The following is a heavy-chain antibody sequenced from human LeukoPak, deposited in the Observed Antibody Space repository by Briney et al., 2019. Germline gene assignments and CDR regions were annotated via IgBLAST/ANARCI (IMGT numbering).Heavy chain of an antibody. D-gene: IGHD5-18*01. J-gene: IGHJ4*02. CDR2: IYYSGST. CDR3: ARDGGYNYDY. V-gene: IGHV4-59*01. Sequence: SETLSLTFTVSGGSISNYYWSWIRQPPGKGLEWIAYIYYSGSTYYNPSLKSRVTISVDTSKNQFSLRLTSVTAADTAVYYCARDGGYNYDYWGQGALVTVSS. CDR1: GGSISNYY.